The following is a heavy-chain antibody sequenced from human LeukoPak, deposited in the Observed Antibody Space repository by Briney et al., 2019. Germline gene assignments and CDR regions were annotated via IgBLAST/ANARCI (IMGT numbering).Heavy chain of an antibody. CDR3: TRERRGSYYAFES. V-gene: IGHV3-11*05. CDR1: GFSVSDYS. Sequence: GGSLRLSCAASGFSVSDYSISWIRQFPGKRPEWLSYVMSGRGSTNYADSVKGRFTISRDNAKNSVALQLDGLRADDTAVYFCTRERRGSYYAFESWGQGTLVTVSS. J-gene: IGHJ4*02. CDR2: VMSGRGST. D-gene: IGHD3-16*01.